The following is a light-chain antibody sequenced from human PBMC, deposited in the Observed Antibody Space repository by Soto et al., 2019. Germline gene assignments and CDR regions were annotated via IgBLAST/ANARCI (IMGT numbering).Light chain of an antibody. V-gene: IGKV4-1*01. Sequence: DIVMTQSPDSLAVSLGERATINCKSSQSVLYSSNNKNYLAWYQQKPGQPPKLLIYWASTRESGVPDRFSGSGSGTDFTLTISSLQAEDVAVYYCQQYYSTPPLTFGGGTKEDIK. J-gene: IGKJ4*01. CDR1: QSVLYSSNNKNY. CDR2: WAS. CDR3: QQYYSTPPLT.